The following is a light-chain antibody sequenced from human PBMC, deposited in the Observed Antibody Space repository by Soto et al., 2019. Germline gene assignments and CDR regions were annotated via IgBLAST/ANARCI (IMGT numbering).Light chain of an antibody. CDR1: QSVRSR. CDR3: QQHNFVSWT. Sequence: DIPMTQSPSTLSASVGVRVTITCRARQSVRSRLAWYQQRPGKAPQLLIYDSATLGGGVPSRFSGSGSGTVFTLTISSLQPDDSATYYCQQHNFVSWTFGQGTKVEMK. V-gene: IGKV1-5*01. CDR2: DSA. J-gene: IGKJ1*01.